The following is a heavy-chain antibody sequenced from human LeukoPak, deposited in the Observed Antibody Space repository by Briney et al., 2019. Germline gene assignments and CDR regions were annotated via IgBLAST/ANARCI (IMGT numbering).Heavy chain of an antibody. V-gene: IGHV3-64*02. D-gene: IGHD1-26*01. Sequence: GGSLRLSCAASGFTFSSYWMHWVRQAPGKGLEYVSGISTNGGSTYYADSVKGRFTISRDNAHNSLYLRMTSLRAEDRAVYYCARGSILKGAFDYWGQGILVTVSS. J-gene: IGHJ4*02. CDR1: GFTFSSYW. CDR3: ARGSILKGAFDY. CDR2: ISTNGGST.